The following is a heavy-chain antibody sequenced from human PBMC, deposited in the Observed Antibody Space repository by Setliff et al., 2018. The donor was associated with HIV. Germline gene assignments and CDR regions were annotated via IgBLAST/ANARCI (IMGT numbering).Heavy chain of an antibody. V-gene: IGHV1-18*01. CDR3: ARRRRSSYDSFYF. CDR2: TSAYTGNT. J-gene: IGHJ4*03. D-gene: IGHD3-16*01. CDR1: GYSVATHG. Sequence: ASVKVSCKTSGYSVATHGLSWVRQAPGEGLEWMGWTSAYTGNTNYAQKFHGRVSMTTDSSTSTGYMELTSLISDDTAVYYCARRRRSSYDSFYFWGQGTLVTVSS.